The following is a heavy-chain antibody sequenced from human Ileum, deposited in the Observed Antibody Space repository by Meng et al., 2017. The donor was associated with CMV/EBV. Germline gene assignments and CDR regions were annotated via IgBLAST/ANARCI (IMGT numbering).Heavy chain of an antibody. J-gene: IGHJ4*02. Sequence: GESLKISCAASGFTFSDHYMDWVRQAPGKGLEWVANIKQDGSEKYYADSVKGRFTISRDNALNSLYLQMNSLRAEDTAVYYCARTKGTGWSYWGQGTLVTVSS. CDR1: GFTFSDHY. D-gene: IGHD6-19*01. CDR2: IKQDGSEK. V-gene: IGHV3-7*01. CDR3: ARTKGTGWSY.